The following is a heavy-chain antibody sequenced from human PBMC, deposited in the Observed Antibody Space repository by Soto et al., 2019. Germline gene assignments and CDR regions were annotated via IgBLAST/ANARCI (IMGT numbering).Heavy chain of an antibody. Sequence: SETLSLTCTVSGGSVSSGSYYWSWIRQPPGKGLEWIGYIYYSGSINYNPSLKSRVTISVDTSKNQFSLKLSSVTAADTAVYYCARGRDYGGNSVQYWGQGTLVTVSS. V-gene: IGHV4-61*01. CDR1: GGSVSSGSYY. D-gene: IGHD4-17*01. CDR3: ARGRDYGGNSVQY. J-gene: IGHJ4*02. CDR2: IYYSGSI.